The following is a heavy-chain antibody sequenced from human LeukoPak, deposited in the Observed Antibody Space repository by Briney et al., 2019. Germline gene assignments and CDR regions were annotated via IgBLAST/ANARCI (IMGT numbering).Heavy chain of an antibody. D-gene: IGHD6-6*01. CDR1: GFTFSSYS. V-gene: IGHV3-21*01. J-gene: IGHJ5*01. CDR2: ISSSSSYI. Sequence: PGGSLRLSCAASGFTFSSYSMNWVRQAPGKGLEWDSSISSSSSYIYYADSVKGRFTISRDNAKNSLYLQMSSLRVEDTAVYYCTRDPRHFDSCGQGTLVTVSS. CDR3: TRDPRHFDS.